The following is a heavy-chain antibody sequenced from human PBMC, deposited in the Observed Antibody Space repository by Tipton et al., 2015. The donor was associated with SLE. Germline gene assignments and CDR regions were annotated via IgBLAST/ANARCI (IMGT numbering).Heavy chain of an antibody. V-gene: IGHV4-59*11. Sequence: TLSLTCTVSGGSITNHYWNWIRQPPGKGLEWIGYIHYSGTTHDNPSLKSRVTMSVDMSKNQSSLRLTSVTAADTAVYYCAHRGTSSGYYYYFDYWGQGTLVTVSS. CDR3: AHRGTSSGYYYYFDY. CDR1: GGSITNHY. J-gene: IGHJ4*02. D-gene: IGHD3-22*01. CDR2: IHYSGTT.